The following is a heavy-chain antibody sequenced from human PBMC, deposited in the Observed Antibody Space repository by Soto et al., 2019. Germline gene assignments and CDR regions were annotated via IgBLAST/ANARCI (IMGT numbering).Heavy chain of an antibody. V-gene: IGHV3-48*03. J-gene: IGHJ4*02. CDR3: VRDTMRASAAASLDY. CDR1: VFTFITYE. Sequence: PGWSLRLSCASSVFTFITYEFNWVRQAPGRGLEWISYISVSGNIIKYAESVKGRFTISRDNADNSLHLHMSNLRVDDTALYFCVRDTMRASAAASLDYWGQGTQVTVSS. CDR2: ISVSGNII. D-gene: IGHD2-2*01.